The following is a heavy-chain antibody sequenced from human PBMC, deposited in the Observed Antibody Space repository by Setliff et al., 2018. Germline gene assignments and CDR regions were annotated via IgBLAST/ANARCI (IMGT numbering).Heavy chain of an antibody. D-gene: IGHD3-22*01. Sequence: ASVKVPCKASGYTFTSHYMHWVRQAPGLGLEWMGTINPSSGRTSHAQKFQGRVTMTRDTSTSTVYMDMSSLRSEDTAVYYCARDVFPYHYEGAFDIWGQGTMVTVSS. CDR1: GYTFTSHY. CDR3: ARDVFPYHYEGAFDI. V-gene: IGHV1-46*01. CDR2: INPSSGRT. J-gene: IGHJ3*02.